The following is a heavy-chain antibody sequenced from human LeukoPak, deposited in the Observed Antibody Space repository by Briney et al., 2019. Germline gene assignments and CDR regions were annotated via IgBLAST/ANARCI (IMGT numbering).Heavy chain of an antibody. V-gene: IGHV3-33*06. Sequence: QPGRSLRLSCAASGFTFSLYGMHWVRQAPGKGLEWVALISNDGSKTYYADSVKGRFTISRDNSKNTVYLQVSSLRADDTAVYYCAKDSRGANSFGNFAYWGQGTLVTDSS. CDR1: GFTFSLYG. CDR3: AKDSRGANSFGNFAY. J-gene: IGHJ4*02. D-gene: IGHD3-10*01. CDR2: ISNDGSKT.